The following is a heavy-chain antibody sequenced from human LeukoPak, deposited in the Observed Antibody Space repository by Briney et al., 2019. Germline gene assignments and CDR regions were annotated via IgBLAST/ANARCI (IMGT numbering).Heavy chain of an antibody. V-gene: IGHV1-2*02. Sequence: GASVKVSCKASGYTFTGYYMHWVRQAPGQGLEWMGWVNPNSGGTNYAQKFQGRVTMTRNTSISTAYMELSSLRSEDTAVYYCARGLFTGNDYWGQGTLVTVSS. CDR1: GYTFTGYY. CDR2: VNPNSGGT. D-gene: IGHD2-8*02. J-gene: IGHJ4*02. CDR3: ARGLFTGNDY.